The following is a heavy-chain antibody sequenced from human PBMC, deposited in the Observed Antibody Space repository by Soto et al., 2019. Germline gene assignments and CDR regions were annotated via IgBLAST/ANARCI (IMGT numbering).Heavy chain of an antibody. V-gene: IGHV3-21*01. CDR2: ISSSSSYI. CDR3: ARDGSGYDFDY. D-gene: IGHD5-12*01. CDR1: GFTFSSYS. Sequence: GGSLRLSCAASGFTFSSYSMNWVRQAPGKGLEWVSSISSSSSYIYYADSVKGRFTISRDNAKNSLYLQMNSLRAEDTAVYYCARDGSGYDFDYWGQGTLVTVSS. J-gene: IGHJ4*02.